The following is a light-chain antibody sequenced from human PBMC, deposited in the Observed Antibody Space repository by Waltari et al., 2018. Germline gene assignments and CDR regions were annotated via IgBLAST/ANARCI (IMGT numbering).Light chain of an antibody. J-gene: IGKJ1*01. CDR3: QQYDSTPQT. CDR1: QSVLYSSNNKNY. V-gene: IGKV4-1*01. Sequence: DIVMTHSPDSLAVSVGERATINCKSSQSVLYSSNNKNYLAWYQQKPGQPPKQLIYRPSTRESGVPHRFSASGSGTDFTLTISSLQAEDVAVYYCQQYDSTPQTFGQGTKVEIK. CDR2: RPS.